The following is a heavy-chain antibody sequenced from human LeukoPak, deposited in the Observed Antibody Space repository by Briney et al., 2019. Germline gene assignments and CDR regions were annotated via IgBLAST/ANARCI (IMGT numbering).Heavy chain of an antibody. V-gene: IGHV3-21*04. J-gene: IGHJ4*02. CDR1: GFTFSSYS. CDR3: ARFYANEWELPH. CDR2: ISGSSSYI. Sequence: GGSLRLSCAGSGFTFSSYSMNWVRQAPGKGLEWVSSISGSSSYIYYADSVKGRFTISRDNAKNSLYLEMNSLRAEDTAVYYCARFYANEWELPHWGQGTLVTVSS. D-gene: IGHD1-26*01.